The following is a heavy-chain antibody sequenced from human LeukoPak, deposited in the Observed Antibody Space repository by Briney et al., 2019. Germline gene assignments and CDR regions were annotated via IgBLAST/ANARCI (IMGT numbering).Heavy chain of an antibody. D-gene: IGHD3-9*01. Sequence: SVKVSCKASGGTFSSYAISWVRQAPGQGLEWMGGIIPIFGTANYAQKFQGRVTITADESTSTAYMELSSLRSEDTAVYYCARHCRGAYYDILTGYYPGGWFDPWGQGTLVTVSS. CDR2: IIPIFGTA. J-gene: IGHJ5*02. V-gene: IGHV1-69*13. CDR1: GGTFSSYA. CDR3: ARHCRGAYYDILTGYYPGGWFDP.